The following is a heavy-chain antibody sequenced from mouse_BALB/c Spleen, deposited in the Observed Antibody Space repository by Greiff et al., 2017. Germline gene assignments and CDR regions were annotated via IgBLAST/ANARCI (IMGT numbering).Heavy chain of an antibody. CDR2: IDPANGNT. V-gene: IGHV14-3*02. D-gene: IGHD2-2*01. J-gene: IGHJ2*01. CDR3: ARGYYYGYDDY. Sequence: VQLQQSGAELVKPGASVKLSCTASGFNIKDTYMHWVKQRPEQGLEWIGRIDPANGNTKYDPKFQGKATITADTSSNTAYLQLSSLTSEDTAVYYCARGYYYGYDDYWGQGTTLPGPS. CDR1: GFNIKDTY.